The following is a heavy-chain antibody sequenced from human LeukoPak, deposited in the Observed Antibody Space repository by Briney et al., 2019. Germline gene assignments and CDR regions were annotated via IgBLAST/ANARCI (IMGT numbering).Heavy chain of an antibody. CDR1: GGSISSYY. Sequence: PSETLSLTCTVSGGSISSYYWSWIRQPPGKGLEWIGYIYYSGSTNYNPSLKSRVTISVDTSKNQFSLKLSSVTAADTAVYYCARDNSLGHWFGPWGQGTLVTVSS. V-gene: IGHV4-59*01. CDR2: IYYSGST. D-gene: IGHD3/OR15-3a*01. CDR3: ARDNSLGHWFGP. J-gene: IGHJ5*02.